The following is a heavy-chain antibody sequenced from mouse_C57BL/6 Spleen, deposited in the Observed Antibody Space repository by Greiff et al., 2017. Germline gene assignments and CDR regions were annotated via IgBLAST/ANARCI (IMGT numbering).Heavy chain of an antibody. CDR3: ARFTTVVLRGYFDV. D-gene: IGHD1-1*01. J-gene: IGHJ1*03. CDR2: IWTGGGT. V-gene: IGHV2-9-1*01. CDR1: GFSLTSYA. Sequence: VMLVESGPGLVAPSQSLSITCTVSGFSLTSYAISWVRQPPGKGLEWLGVIWTGGGTNYNSALKSRLSISKDNSKSQVFLKMNSLQTDDTARYYCARFTTVVLRGYFDVWGTGTTVTVSS.